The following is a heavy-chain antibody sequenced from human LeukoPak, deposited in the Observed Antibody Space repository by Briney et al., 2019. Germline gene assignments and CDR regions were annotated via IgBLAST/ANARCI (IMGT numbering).Heavy chain of an antibody. CDR2: IYYSRST. CDR1: GGSISSSSYY. CDR3: ARAPYSSGWYY. Sequence: SETLSLTCTVSGGSISSSSYYWGWIRQPPGKGLEWIGSIYYSRSTYYNPSLKSRVTISVDTSKNQFSLKLSSVTAADTAVYYCARAPYSSGWYYWGQGTLVTVSS. D-gene: IGHD6-19*01. V-gene: IGHV4-39*07. J-gene: IGHJ4*02.